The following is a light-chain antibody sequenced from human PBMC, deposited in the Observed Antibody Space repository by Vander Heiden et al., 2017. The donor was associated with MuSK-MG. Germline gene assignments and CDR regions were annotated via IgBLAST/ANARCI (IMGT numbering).Light chain of an antibody. CDR1: SSDVGGYNY. CDR2: DVS. V-gene: IGLV2-11*01. J-gene: IGLJ3*02. CDR3: YADAGSSTWV. Sequence: QSALTQPRSVSGSPGQSVTISCTGTSSDVGGYNYVSWYQQHPGKAPKLMIFDVSERPAGVPDRFSGSKSGNTASLTISGRQAEDEADYHCYADAGSSTWVFGGGTTLTVL.